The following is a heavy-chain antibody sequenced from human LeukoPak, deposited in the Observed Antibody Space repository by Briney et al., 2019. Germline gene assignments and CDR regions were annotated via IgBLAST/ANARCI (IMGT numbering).Heavy chain of an antibody. D-gene: IGHD1-7*01. J-gene: IGHJ4*02. CDR3: AKLDAAYPNYAFFDY. Sequence: PGGSLRLSCAASGFTFSSYAMSWVRQAPGKGLEWVSAISGSGGSTYYADSVKGRFTISRDNSKDTLYLQMNSLRAEDTAVYYCAKLDAAYPNYAFFDYWGQGTLVTVSS. CDR1: GFTFSSYA. V-gene: IGHV3-23*01. CDR2: ISGSGGST.